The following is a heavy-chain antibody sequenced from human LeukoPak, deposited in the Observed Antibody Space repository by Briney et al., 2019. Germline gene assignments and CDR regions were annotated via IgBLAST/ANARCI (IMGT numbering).Heavy chain of an antibody. CDR3: ARRAGAYSHPYDY. D-gene: IGHD4/OR15-4a*01. V-gene: IGHV3-53*01. CDR2: IYSDNT. Sequence: PGGSLRLSCTVSGFTVSSNSMSWVRQAPGKGLEWLPFIYSDNTHYSDSVKGRFTISRDNSKNTLYLQMNSLRAEDTAVYYCARRAGAYSHPYDYWGQGTLVTVSS. J-gene: IGHJ4*02. CDR1: GFTVSSNS.